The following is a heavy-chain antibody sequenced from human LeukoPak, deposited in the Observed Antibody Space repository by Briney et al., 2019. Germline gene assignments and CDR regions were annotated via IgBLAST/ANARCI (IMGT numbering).Heavy chain of an antibody. CDR1: GGSISSYY. J-gene: IGHJ5*02. Sequence: SETLSLTCTVSGGSISSYYWSWIRQPPGKGLEWIGYIYYSGSTNYNPSLKSRVTISVDTSKNQFSLKLSSVTAADTAVYYCARGLDSNYGVSYNWFDPWGQGTLVTVSS. CDR2: IYYSGST. CDR3: ARGLDSNYGVSYNWFDP. D-gene: IGHD4-11*01. V-gene: IGHV4-59*01.